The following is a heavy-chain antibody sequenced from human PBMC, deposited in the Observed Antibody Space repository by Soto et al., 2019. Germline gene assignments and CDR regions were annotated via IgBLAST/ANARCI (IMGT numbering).Heavy chain of an antibody. J-gene: IGHJ6*02. CDR1: GYTFTSYY. CDR3: ARGFEGGMSYYYGMDV. V-gene: IGHV1-46*01. Sequence: VASVKVSCKASGYTFTSYYMHWVRQAPGQGLEWMGIINPSGGSTSYAQKFQGRVTMTRDTSTSTVYMELSSLRSEDTAVYYCARGFEGGMSYYYGMDVWGQGTTVTVSS. CDR2: INPSGGST. D-gene: IGHD3-16*01.